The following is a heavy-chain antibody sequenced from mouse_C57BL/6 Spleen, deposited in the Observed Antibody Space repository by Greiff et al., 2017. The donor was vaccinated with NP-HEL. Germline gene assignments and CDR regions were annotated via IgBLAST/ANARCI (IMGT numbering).Heavy chain of an antibody. CDR1: GYTFTDYN. D-gene: IGHD1-1*01. V-gene: IGHV1-22*01. CDR2: INPNNGGT. CDR3: GYGSSPSYAMDY. Sequence: EVQLQQSGPELVKPGASVKMSCKASGYTFTDYNMHWVKQSHGKSLEWIGYINPNNGGTSYNQKFKGKATLTVNKYSSTAYMELRSLTSEDSAVYCCGYGSSPSYAMDYWGQGTSVTVSS. J-gene: IGHJ4*01.